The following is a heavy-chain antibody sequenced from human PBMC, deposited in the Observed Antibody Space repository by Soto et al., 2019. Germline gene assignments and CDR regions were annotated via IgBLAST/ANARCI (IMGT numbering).Heavy chain of an antibody. CDR1: GFTFSSYA. CDR3: AKRPTRDGLTGVNTSGD. J-gene: IGHJ4*02. Sequence: EVQLLESGGGLVQPGGSLRLSCAASGFTFSSYAMSWVRQAPGKGLEWVSAISGSGGSTYYADSVKGRFTISRDNSKNTRKRQMNSLRAEDTAVYYCAKRPTRDGLTGVNTSGDWGQGALVSVSS. V-gene: IGHV3-23*01. CDR2: ISGSGGST. D-gene: IGHD4-4*01.